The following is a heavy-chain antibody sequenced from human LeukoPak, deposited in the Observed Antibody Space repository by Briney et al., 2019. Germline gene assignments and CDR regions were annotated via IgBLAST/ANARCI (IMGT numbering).Heavy chain of an antibody. V-gene: IGHV3-13*01. CDR3: ARGPRDGDYPFFDY. Sequence: GGSLRLSYAASGFTFSSYDMHWVRQAAGKGLEWVSAIGTAGGTYYPGSVTGRFTISRENAKNSLYLQMNSLRAGDTAVYYCARGPRDGDYPFFDYWGQGTLVTVSS. J-gene: IGHJ4*02. D-gene: IGHD4-17*01. CDR2: IGTAGGT. CDR1: GFTFSSYD.